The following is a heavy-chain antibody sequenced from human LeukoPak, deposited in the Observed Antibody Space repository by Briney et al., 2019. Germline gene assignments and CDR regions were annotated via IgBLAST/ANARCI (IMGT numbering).Heavy chain of an antibody. CDR1: GGSISSYY. V-gene: IGHV4-59*12. D-gene: IGHD6-19*01. Sequence: SETLSLTCTVSGGSISSYYWSWIRQPPGKGLEWIGYIYYSGSTNYNPSLKSRVTISVDRSKNQFSLKLSSVTAADTAVYYCASSSGWFSDLDYWGQGTLVTVSS. CDR2: IYYSGST. CDR3: ASSSGWFSDLDY. J-gene: IGHJ4*02.